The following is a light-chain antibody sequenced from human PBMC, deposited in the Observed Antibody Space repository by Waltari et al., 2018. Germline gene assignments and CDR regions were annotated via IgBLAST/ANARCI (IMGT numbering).Light chain of an antibody. J-gene: IGKJ1*01. CDR1: QGVNTF. CDR3: QQLHRYPRT. V-gene: IGKV1-9*01. CDR2: AAS. Sequence: IQLPQSPSSLSASVGDRVAITCRASQGVNTFFAWYQQKPRKAPTLLIYAASTSQSGVPSRFSGSESGTDSTLTISSLQPEDFATYYCQQLHRYPRTFRRGTKVEIK.